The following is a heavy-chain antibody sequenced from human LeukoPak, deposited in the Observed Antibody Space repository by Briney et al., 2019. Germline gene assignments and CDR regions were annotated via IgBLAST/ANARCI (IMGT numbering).Heavy chain of an antibody. V-gene: IGHV3-21*01. J-gene: IGHJ6*04. CDR1: GFTFRRYN. D-gene: IGHD3-10*02. CDR2: ISSGSSYI. Sequence: GGSLRLSCAASGFTFRRYNMNWVRQAPGKGLEWVSAISSGSSYIYYADSVKGRFTTSRDNAKNSLYLQMNSLRAEDTAVYYCAELGITMIGGVWGKGTTVTISS. CDR3: AELGITMIGGV.